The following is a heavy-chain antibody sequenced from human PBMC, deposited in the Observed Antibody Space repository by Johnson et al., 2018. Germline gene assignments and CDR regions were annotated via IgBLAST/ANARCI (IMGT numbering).Heavy chain of an antibody. J-gene: IGHJ1*01. V-gene: IGHV3-21*01. CDR3: ARGRWAVGAYFQH. CDR1: GFTFSSHS. D-gene: IGHD4-23*01. CDR2: ISSSSSYI. Sequence: VQLVESGGGLVKPGGSLRLSCAASGFTFSSHSMNWVRQAPGKGLEWVSSISSSSSYIYYADTVKGRFTISRDNAKNSLYLQMNSLRAEDTAVGYCARGRWAVGAYFQHWGQGTLVTVSS.